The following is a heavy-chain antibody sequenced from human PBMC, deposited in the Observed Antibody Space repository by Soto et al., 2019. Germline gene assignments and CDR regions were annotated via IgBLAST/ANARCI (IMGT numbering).Heavy chain of an antibody. CDR3: ASTTDYYDSSADHGEYAFDI. CDR1: GYTFTSYY. J-gene: IGHJ3*02. V-gene: IGHV1-46*01. D-gene: IGHD3-22*01. CDR2: INPSGGST. Sequence: QVQLVQSGAEVKKPGASVKVSCKASGYTFTSYYMHWVRQAPGQGLEWMGIINPSGGSTSYAQKFQGRVTMTRDTSTSTVYMELSSLRSEDTAVYYCASTTDYYDSSADHGEYAFDIWGQGTMVTGSS.